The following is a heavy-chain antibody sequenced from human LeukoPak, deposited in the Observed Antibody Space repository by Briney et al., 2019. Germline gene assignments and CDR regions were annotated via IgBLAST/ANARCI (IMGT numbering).Heavy chain of an antibody. CDR3: ARDWGLTATVSFGY. CDR1: GFTFSTYE. D-gene: IGHD1-14*01. V-gene: IGHV3-48*03. CDR2: ISSSGGTI. Sequence: GGSLRLSCAASGFTFSTYEMNWVRQAPGKGLEWVSYISSSGGTIYYADSVKGRFTISRDNAKNSLYLQMNSLRAEDTAVYYCARDWGLTATVSFGYWGQGTLVTVSS. J-gene: IGHJ4*02.